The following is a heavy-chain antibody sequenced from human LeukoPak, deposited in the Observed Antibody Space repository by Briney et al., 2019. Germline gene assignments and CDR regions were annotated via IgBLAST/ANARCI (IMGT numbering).Heavy chain of an antibody. V-gene: IGHV4-59*01. Sequence: SETLSLTCTVSGGSLSSYYWSWIRQPPGKGLEWIGYIYYSGSTNYNPSLKSRVTISVDTSKNQFSLKLSSVTAADTAVYYCARGSTIFGVVSWGQGTLVTVSS. J-gene: IGHJ5*02. D-gene: IGHD3-3*01. CDR2: IYYSGST. CDR3: ARGSTIFGVVS. CDR1: GGSLSSYY.